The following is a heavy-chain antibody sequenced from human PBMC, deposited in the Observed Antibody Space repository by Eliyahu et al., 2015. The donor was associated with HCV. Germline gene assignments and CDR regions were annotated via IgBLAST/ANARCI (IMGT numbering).Heavy chain of an antibody. V-gene: IGHV4-61*02. CDR2: IYTSGST. J-gene: IGHJ3*02. Sequence: QVQLQESGPGLVKPSQTLSLTCXVSGGXISSGISYWSWIRQPAGKGLEWIGRIYTSGSTNYNPSLKSRVTISVDTSKNQFSLKLSSVTAADTAVYYCARDGDYGETGRWAFDIWGQGTMVTVSS. CDR1: GGXISSGISY. CDR3: ARDGDYGETGRWAFDI. D-gene: IGHD4-17*01.